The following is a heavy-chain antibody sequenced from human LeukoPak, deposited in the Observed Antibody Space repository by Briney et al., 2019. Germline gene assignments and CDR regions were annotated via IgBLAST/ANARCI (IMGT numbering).Heavy chain of an antibody. CDR2: ISAYNGNT. Sequence: ASVKVSCKASGYTFTSYGISWVRQAPGQGLEWMGWISAYNGNTNYAQKLQGRVTMTTDTSTSTAYMELRSLRSDDTAVYYCASTVATTPSYYYYGMDVWGQGTTVTVSS. J-gene: IGHJ6*02. CDR1: GYTFTSYG. V-gene: IGHV1-18*01. D-gene: IGHD4-17*01. CDR3: ASTVATTPSYYYYGMDV.